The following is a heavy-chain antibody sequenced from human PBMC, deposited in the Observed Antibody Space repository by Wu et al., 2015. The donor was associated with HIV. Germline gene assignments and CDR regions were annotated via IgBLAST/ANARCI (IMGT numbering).Heavy chain of an antibody. J-gene: IGHJ4*02. D-gene: IGHD2-21*02. CDR1: GYTFTSYG. CDR2: ISAYNGDT. CDR3: ASSEQYCGGDCYSTY. V-gene: IGHV1-18*01. Sequence: QVQLVQSGAEVKKPGASVKVSCKASGYTFTSYGLSWVRQAPGQGLEWMGWISAYNGDTNYAQNLQGRVTMTTDTSTSTAYMELRSLRSDDTAVYYCASSEQYCGGDCYSTYWGQGTLVTVSS.